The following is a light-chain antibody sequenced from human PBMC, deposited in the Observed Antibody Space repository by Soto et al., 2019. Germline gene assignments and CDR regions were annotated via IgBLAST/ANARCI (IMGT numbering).Light chain of an antibody. V-gene: IGKV3-20*01. CDR1: QSVSSSY. CDR3: QQYDT. CDR2: GAS. J-gene: IGKJ2*01. Sequence: EIVLTQSPGTLSLSPGERATLSCRASQSVSSSYLAWYQQKPGQAPRLLIYGASSRATGIPDRFSGSGSGTDFTLTISRLEPEDFAVYYCQQYDTFGQGTKLESK.